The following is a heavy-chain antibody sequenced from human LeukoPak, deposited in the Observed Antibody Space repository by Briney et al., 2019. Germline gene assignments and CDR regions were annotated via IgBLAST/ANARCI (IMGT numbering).Heavy chain of an antibody. J-gene: IGHJ4*02. V-gene: IGHV4-59*08. CDR3: ATGGDSSGWYFAY. D-gene: IGHD6-19*01. CDR2: IYYSGST. Sequence: SETLSLTCTVSGGSISSYYWSWIRQPPGKGLEWIGYIYYSGSTNYNPSLKSRVTISVDTSKNQFSLKLSSVTAADTAVYYCATGGDSSGWYFAYWGQGTLVTVSS. CDR1: GGSISSYY.